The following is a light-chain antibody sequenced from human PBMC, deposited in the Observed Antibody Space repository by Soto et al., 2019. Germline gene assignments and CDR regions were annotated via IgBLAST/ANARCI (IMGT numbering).Light chain of an antibody. Sequence: DIQMTQSPSSLSASVGDRVTITCRASQTISNYLNWYQQKPGKAPKLLIYAASTLQGGVPSRFSGSGSGTDFTLTISSLQPEDFATYYCQQSYSTLALTFGGGTKVEIK. CDR2: AAS. V-gene: IGKV1-39*01. CDR3: QQSYSTLALT. CDR1: QTISNY. J-gene: IGKJ4*01.